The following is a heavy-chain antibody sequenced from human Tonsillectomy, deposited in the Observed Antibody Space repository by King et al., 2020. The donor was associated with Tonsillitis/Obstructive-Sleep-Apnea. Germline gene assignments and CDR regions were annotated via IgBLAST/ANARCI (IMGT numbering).Heavy chain of an antibody. Sequence: EVQLVESGGGLVQPGGSLRLSCSASGFSFSSYAMHWVRQAPGKGLEFVSAISTNGGSTYYADSLKGRFTISRDNSKNTLYLQRSSLRAEDRAVYYCGRIMGATLGWFDSWGQGTLVTVSS. J-gene: IGHJ5*01. CDR1: GFSFSSYA. D-gene: IGHD1-26*01. CDR3: GRIMGATLGWFDS. V-gene: IGHV3-64D*09. CDR2: ISTNGGST.